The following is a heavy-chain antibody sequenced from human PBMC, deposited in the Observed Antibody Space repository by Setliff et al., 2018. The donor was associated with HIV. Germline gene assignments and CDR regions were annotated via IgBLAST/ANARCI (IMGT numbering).Heavy chain of an antibody. CDR1: GFTFSSYA. D-gene: IGHD2-15*01. CDR3: ARDPVAAVVLGFDNWFDP. J-gene: IGHJ5*02. CDR2: ISVSGRST. Sequence: QPGGSLRFSCAASGFTFSSYAMSWVRQAPGKGLEWVSVISVSGRSTYYADSVKGRFTISRDNSKNTLYLQMNDLRAEDSGMYYCARDPVAAVVLGFDNWFDPWGQGTLVTVSS. V-gene: IGHV3-23*01.